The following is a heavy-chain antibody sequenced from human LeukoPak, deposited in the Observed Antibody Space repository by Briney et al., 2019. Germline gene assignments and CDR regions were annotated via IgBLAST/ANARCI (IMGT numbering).Heavy chain of an antibody. J-gene: IGHJ3*02. V-gene: IGHV4-30-4*08. Sequence: SQTLSLTCTVSGGSISSGDYYWSWIRQPPGKGLEWIGYIYYSGSTYYNPSLKSRVTISVDTSKNQFSLKLSSVTAADTAVYYCASSSSARRDAFDIWGQGTMVTVSS. CDR3: ASSSSARRDAFDI. CDR1: GGSISSGDYY. CDR2: IYYSGST. D-gene: IGHD6-6*01.